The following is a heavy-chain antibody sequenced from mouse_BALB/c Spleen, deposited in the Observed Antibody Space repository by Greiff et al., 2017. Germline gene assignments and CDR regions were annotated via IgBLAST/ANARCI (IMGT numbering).Heavy chain of an antibody. CDR3: ARRERPYAMDY. CDR2: ISSGGGST. Sequence: EVKVVESGGGLVKPGGSLKLSCAASGFAFSSYDMSWVRQTPEKRLEWVAYISSGGGSTYYPDTVKGRFTISRDNAKNTLYLQMSSLKSEDTAMYYCARRERPYAMDYWGQGTSVTVSS. CDR1: GFAFSSYD. V-gene: IGHV5-12-1*01. J-gene: IGHJ4*01.